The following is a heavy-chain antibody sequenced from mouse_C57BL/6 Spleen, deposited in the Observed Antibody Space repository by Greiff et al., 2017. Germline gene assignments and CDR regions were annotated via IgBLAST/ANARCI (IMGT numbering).Heavy chain of an antibody. J-gene: IGHJ4*01. Sequence: VQLQQSGAELVRPGTSVKVSCKASGYAFTNYLIEWVKQRPGQGLEWIGVINPGSGGTNYNEKFKGKATLTADKSSSTAYMQLSSLTSEDSAVYFCAREGYSNYDYAMDYWGQGTSVTVSS. CDR3: AREGYSNYDYAMDY. D-gene: IGHD2-5*01. CDR1: GYAFTNYL. CDR2: INPGSGGT. V-gene: IGHV1-54*01.